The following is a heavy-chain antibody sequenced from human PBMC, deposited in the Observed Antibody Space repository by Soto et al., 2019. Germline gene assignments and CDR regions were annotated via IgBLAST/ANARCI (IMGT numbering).Heavy chain of an antibody. V-gene: IGHV3-23*01. J-gene: IGHJ4*02. CDR2: VNARGSGGNT. CDR3: EGEGVGGTRRFDL. CDR1: GFTFGAYG. D-gene: IGHD3-16*01. Sequence: GGSLRLSCVASGFTFGAYGMGWVRQAPGKGLEWVSSVNARGSGGNTYYPDSVRGRFTISRADSKDTLNLQRHNLTAEDTAVCYSEGEGVGGTRRFDLWGRGTLVTVSS.